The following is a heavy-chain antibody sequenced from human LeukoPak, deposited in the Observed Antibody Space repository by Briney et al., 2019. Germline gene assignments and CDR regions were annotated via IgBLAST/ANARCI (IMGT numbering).Heavy chain of an antibody. V-gene: IGHV3-53*01. CDR3: SKDSYGDANFDS. CDR1: GFIVNTNY. J-gene: IGHJ4*02. D-gene: IGHD4-17*01. CDR2: IYADGNT. Sequence: GGSLRLSCAASGFIVNTNYMTWVRQAPGRGLEWVSFIYADGNTYYADSVKGRFTISRDISKNAVYLQMNSLRAEDTAVYYCSKDSYGDANFDSWGQGTLVTVSS.